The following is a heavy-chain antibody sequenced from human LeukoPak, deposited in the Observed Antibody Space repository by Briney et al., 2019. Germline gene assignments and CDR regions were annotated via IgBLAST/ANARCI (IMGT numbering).Heavy chain of an antibody. Sequence: GGSLRLSCVGSGFIFSSNNMHWMRHAAGKGPEWLSFISSGGTTIRYADSVRDRFFISRDNAKNSLYLQMSSLRDEDTALYYCVTDWPVWWGQGTLVTVSS. J-gene: IGHJ4*02. CDR2: ISSGGTTI. V-gene: IGHV3-48*02. D-gene: IGHD3-16*01. CDR3: VTDWPVW. CDR1: GFIFSSNN.